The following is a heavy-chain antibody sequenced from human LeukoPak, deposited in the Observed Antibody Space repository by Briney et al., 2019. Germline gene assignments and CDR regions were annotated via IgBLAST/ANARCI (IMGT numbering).Heavy chain of an antibody. CDR2: MNPNSGNT. CDR3: ARATLNYDILTGYPRFDP. CDR1: GYTFTSYD. D-gene: IGHD3-9*01. Sequence: ASVNVSCKASGYTFTSYDINWVRQATGQGLEWMGWMNPNSGNTGYAQKFQGRVTITRNTSISTAYMELSILRSEDTAVYYCARATLNYDILTGYPRFDPWGQGTLVTVSS. V-gene: IGHV1-8*03. J-gene: IGHJ5*02.